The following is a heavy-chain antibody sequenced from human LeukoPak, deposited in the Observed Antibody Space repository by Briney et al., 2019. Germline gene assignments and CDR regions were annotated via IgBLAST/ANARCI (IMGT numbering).Heavy chain of an antibody. D-gene: IGHD1-14*01. CDR3: AKDEPFPFAEYFQH. J-gene: IGHJ1*01. Sequence: GGSLRLSCAASGFTFSSYAMSWVRQAPEEGLEWVSAISGSGGSTYYADSVKGRFTISRDNSKNTLYLQMNSLRAEDTAVYYCAKDEPFPFAEYFQHWGQGTLVTVSS. CDR1: GFTFSSYA. V-gene: IGHV3-23*01. CDR2: ISGSGGST.